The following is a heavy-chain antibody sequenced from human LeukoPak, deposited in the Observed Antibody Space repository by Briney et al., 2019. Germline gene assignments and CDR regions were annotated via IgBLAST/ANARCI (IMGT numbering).Heavy chain of an antibody. J-gene: IGHJ4*02. D-gene: IGHD1-26*01. CDR3: AREAGIVGATYYFDY. CDR2: IIPIFGTA. CDR1: GGTFSSYA. V-gene: IGHV1-69*13. Sequence: SVKVSCKASGGTFSSYAISWVRQAPGQGLEWMGGIIPIFGTANYAQKFQGRVTITADESTSTAYMELSSLRSEDTAVYYCAREAGIVGATYYFDYWGQGTLVTVSS.